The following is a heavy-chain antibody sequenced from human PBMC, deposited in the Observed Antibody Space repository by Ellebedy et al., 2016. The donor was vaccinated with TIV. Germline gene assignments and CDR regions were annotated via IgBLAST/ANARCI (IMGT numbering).Heavy chain of an antibody. Sequence: GESLKISXAASGFTFSSYAMSWVRQAPGKGLEWVSAISGSGGSTYYADSVKGRFTISRDNSKNTLYLQMNSLRAEDTAVYYCAKAVGNYGDYAGWGQGTLVTVSS. D-gene: IGHD4-17*01. CDR3: AKAVGNYGDYAG. CDR2: ISGSGGST. CDR1: GFTFSSYA. V-gene: IGHV3-23*01. J-gene: IGHJ4*02.